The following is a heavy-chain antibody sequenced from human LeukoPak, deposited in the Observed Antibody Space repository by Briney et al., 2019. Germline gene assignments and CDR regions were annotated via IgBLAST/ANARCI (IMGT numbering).Heavy chain of an antibody. D-gene: IGHD6-6*01. CDR1: GGSISSGSYY. CDR2: IYTSGST. J-gene: IGHJ4*02. CDR3: AREFGIAARRYFDY. Sequence: SQTLSLTCTVSGGSISSGSYYWSWIRQPAGKGLEWIGRIYTSGSTNYNPSLKSRVTISVDRSKNQFSLKLSSVTAADTAVYYCAREFGIAARRYFDYWGQGTLVTVSS. V-gene: IGHV4-61*02.